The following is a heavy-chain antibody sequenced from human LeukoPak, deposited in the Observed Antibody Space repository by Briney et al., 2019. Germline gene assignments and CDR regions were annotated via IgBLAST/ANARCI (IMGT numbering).Heavy chain of an antibody. V-gene: IGHV4-39*01. CDR2: IYYSGST. Sequence: SETLSLTCTVSGGSISSSSYYWGWIRQPSGKGLEWIGSIYYSGSTYYNPSLKSRVTISVDTSKNQFSLKLSSVTAADTAVYYCARHVQYQLLPDTFDIWGQGTMVTVSS. CDR1: GGSISSSSYY. D-gene: IGHD2-2*01. J-gene: IGHJ3*02. CDR3: ARHVQYQLLPDTFDI.